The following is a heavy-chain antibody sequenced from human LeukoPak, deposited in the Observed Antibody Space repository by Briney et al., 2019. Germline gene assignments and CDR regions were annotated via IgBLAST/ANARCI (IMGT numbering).Heavy chain of an antibody. J-gene: IGHJ4*02. Sequence: PGGSLRLSCAASGDTVSSNYMRWVRQAPGKGLEWVSVIYSGGSTYYADSVKGRFTISRDNSKNTLYPQMTSMRAEDTAVDYSARVRRGYSFAYWGQGTLVTVSS. V-gene: IGHV3-53*01. CDR1: GDTVSSNY. CDR2: IYSGGST. CDR3: ARVRRGYSFAY. D-gene: IGHD1-1*01.